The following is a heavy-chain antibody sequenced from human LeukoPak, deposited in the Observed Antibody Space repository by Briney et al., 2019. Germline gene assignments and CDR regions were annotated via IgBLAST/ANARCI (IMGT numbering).Heavy chain of an antibody. D-gene: IGHD6-13*01. CDR3: ARVSHLHSSGWSPMDY. Sequence: SETLSLTCAVYGGSFSGYYWSWIRQPPGKGLEWIGEINHSGSTNYNPSLKSRVTISVDTSKNQFSLKLSSVTAADTAVYYCARVSHLHSSGWSPMDYWGQGTLVTVSS. CDR2: INHSGST. V-gene: IGHV4-34*01. J-gene: IGHJ4*02. CDR1: GGSFSGYY.